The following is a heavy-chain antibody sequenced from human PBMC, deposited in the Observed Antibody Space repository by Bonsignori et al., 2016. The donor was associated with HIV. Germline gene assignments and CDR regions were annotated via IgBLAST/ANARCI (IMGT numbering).Heavy chain of an antibody. CDR2: ISASGDTK. V-gene: IGHV3-48*01. D-gene: IGHD3-10*01. Sequence: EVQLVESGGGLIQPGGSLRLSCVPSGFTFSSYTMNWVSQAPGKGLEWVSYISASGDTKYYADSLKGRFTMSRDNAKKSLYLQMNNLRVEDTAVYYCARGLYGSGSFYYDHWGQGTPVT. CDR1: GFTFSSYT. CDR3: ARGLYGSGSFYYDH. J-gene: IGHJ5*02.